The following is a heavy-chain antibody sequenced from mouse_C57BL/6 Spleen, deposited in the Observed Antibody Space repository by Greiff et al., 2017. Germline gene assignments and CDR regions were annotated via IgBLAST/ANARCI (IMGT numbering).Heavy chain of an antibody. Sequence: QVQLQQPGAELVKPGASVKLSCKASGYTFTSYWMQWVKQRPGQGLEWIGEIDPSDSYTNYNQKFKGKATLTVDTSSSTAYMQLSSLTSEDSAVYYCARSAYWGQGTTLTVSS. CDR2: IDPSDSYT. J-gene: IGHJ2*01. V-gene: IGHV1-50*01. CDR1: GYTFTSYW. CDR3: ARSAY.